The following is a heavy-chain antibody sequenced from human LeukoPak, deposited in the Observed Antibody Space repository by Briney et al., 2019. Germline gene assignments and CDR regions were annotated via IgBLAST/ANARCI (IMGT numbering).Heavy chain of an antibody. CDR1: GGSISSSSYY. J-gene: IGHJ4*02. V-gene: IGHV4-39*07. CDR2: IYYSGST. CDR3: ARERRDFIAVAGPFDY. Sequence: PSETLSLTCTVSGGSISSSSYYWGWIRQPPGKGLEWIGSIYYSGSTYYNPSLKSRVTISVDTSKNQFSLKLSSVTAADTAVYYCARERRDFIAVAGPFDYWGQGTLVTVSS. D-gene: IGHD6-19*01.